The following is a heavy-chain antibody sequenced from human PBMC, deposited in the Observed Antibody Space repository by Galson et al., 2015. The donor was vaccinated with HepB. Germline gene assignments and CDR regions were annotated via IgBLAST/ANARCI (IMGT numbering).Heavy chain of an antibody. V-gene: IGHV1-18*04. CDR1: GYTFTSYG. D-gene: IGHD3-10*01. CDR2: ISAYNGNT. CDR3: AREGGPLWFGELLSS. Sequence: SVKVSCKASGYTFTSYGISWVRQAPGQGLEWMGWISAYNGNTNYAQKLQGRVTMTTDTSTSTAYMELRSLRSDDTAVYYCAREGGPLWFGELLSSWGQGTLVTVSS. J-gene: IGHJ4*02.